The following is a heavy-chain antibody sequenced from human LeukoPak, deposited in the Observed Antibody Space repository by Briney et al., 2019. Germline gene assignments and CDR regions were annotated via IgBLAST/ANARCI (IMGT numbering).Heavy chain of an antibody. J-gene: IGHJ4*02. Sequence: GGSLRLSCAASGFTFSSYAMSWVRQAPGKGLEWVSAISGSGGSTYYADSVKGRLTISRDNSKNTLYLQMNSLRAEDTAVYYCAKGHGLLWFGEEDYWGQGTLVTVSS. CDR3: AKGHGLLWFGEEDY. CDR1: GFTFSSYA. V-gene: IGHV3-23*01. CDR2: ISGSGGST. D-gene: IGHD3-10*01.